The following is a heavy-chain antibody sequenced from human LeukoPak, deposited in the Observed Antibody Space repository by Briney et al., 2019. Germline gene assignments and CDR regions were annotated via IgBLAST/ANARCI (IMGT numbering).Heavy chain of an antibody. V-gene: IGHV1-46*01. CDR3: ARSWEGYYFDY. J-gene: IGHJ4*02. CDR2: INPSGGST. CDR1: GYTFTSYY. Sequence: ASVKVSCKASGYTFTSYYMHWLRQAPGQGLEWMGIINPSGGSTSYAQKFQGRVTMTRDTSTSTVYMELSSLRSEDTAVYYCARSWEGYYFDYWGQGTLVTVSS. D-gene: IGHD1-26*01.